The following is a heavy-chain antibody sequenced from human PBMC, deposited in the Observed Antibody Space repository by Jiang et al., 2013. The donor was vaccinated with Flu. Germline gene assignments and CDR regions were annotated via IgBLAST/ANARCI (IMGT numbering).Heavy chain of an antibody. CDR2: IYYSGST. V-gene: IGHV4-31*03. Sequence: GLVKPSETLSLTCTVSGGSISSGGYYWSWIRQHPGKGLEWIGYIYYSGSTYYNPSLKSRVTISVDTSKNQFSLKLSSVTAADTAVYYCARDRKGWDTAMVNGDYYYGMDVWGQGTTVTVSS. J-gene: IGHJ6*02. D-gene: IGHD5-18*01. CDR1: GGSISSGGYY. CDR3: ARDRKGWDTAMVNGDYYYGMDV.